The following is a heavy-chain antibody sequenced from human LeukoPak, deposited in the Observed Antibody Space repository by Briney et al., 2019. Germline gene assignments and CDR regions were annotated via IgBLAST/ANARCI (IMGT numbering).Heavy chain of an antibody. V-gene: IGHV4-59*01. CDR2: IYYSGST. CDR1: GGSFSGYY. D-gene: IGHD1-14*01. CDR3: ARGQAPTPVDY. Sequence: PSETLSLTCAVYGGSFSGYYWSWIRQPPGKGLEWIGYIYYSGSTNYNPSLKSRVTISVDTSKNQFSLKLSSVTAADTAVYYCARGQAPTPVDYWGQGTLVTVSS. J-gene: IGHJ4*02.